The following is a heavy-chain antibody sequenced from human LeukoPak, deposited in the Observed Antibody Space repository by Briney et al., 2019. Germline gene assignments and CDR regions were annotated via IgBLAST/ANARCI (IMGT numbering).Heavy chain of an antibody. CDR2: IYSGGRT. D-gene: IGHD5-18*01. CDR3: AKDLSGYSYGYRGVDY. Sequence: GGSLRLSCAASGFTVSRNYMSWVRQAPGKGLEWVSVIYSGGRTYYADSVKGRFTISRDNSKNTLYLQMNSLRAEDTAVYYCAKDLSGYSYGYRGVDYWGQGTLVTVSS. V-gene: IGHV3-66*01. CDR1: GFTVSRNY. J-gene: IGHJ4*02.